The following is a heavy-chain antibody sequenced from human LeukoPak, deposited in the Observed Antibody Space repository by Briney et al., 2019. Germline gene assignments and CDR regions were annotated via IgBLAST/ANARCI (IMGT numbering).Heavy chain of an antibody. CDR2: VNPNSGGT. CDR3: ARDSSGYYYYLDY. D-gene: IGHD3-22*01. J-gene: IGHJ4*02. CDR1: GYTFTGYY. V-gene: IGHV1-2*02. Sequence: GASVKVSCKASGYTFTGYYMHWVRQAPGQGLEWMGWVNPNSGGTNYAQKFQGRVTMTRDTSISTAYMELSRLRSDDTAVYYCARDSSGYYYYLDYWGQGTLVTVSS.